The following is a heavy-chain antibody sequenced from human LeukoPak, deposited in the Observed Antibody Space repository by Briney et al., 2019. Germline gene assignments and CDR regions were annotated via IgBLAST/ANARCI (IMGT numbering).Heavy chain of an antibody. V-gene: IGHV4-59*01. D-gene: IGHD3-22*01. Sequence: SETLSLTCTVSGGSISSYYWSWIRQPPGKGLEWIGYIYYSGSTNYNPSLKSRVTISVDTSKNQFSLKLSSVTAADTAVYYCARTDDSSGYPIWYFDLWGRGTLVTVSS. J-gene: IGHJ2*01. CDR2: IYYSGST. CDR1: GGSISSYY. CDR3: ARTDDSSGYPIWYFDL.